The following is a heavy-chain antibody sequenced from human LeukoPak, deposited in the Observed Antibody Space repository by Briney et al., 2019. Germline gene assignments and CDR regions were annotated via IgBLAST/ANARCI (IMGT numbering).Heavy chain of an antibody. Sequence: SETLSLTCTVSGGSISSSSYYWGWIRQPPGKGLEWIGRIYTSGSTNYNLSLKSRVTISVDTSKNQFSLKLSSVTAADTAVYYCARTDDYGVSWGQGTLVTVSS. CDR2: IYTSGST. D-gene: IGHD4-17*01. J-gene: IGHJ4*02. V-gene: IGHV4-61*02. CDR1: GGSISSSSYY. CDR3: ARTDDYGVS.